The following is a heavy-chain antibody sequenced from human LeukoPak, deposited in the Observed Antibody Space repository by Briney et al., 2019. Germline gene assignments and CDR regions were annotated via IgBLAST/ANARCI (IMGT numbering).Heavy chain of an antibody. D-gene: IGHD3-10*01. CDR1: GFTFSSYG. CDR2: IWYDGSNK. V-gene: IGHV3-33*01. Sequence: PGGSLRLSCAASGFTFSSYGMHWVRQAPGKGLEWVAVIWYDGSNKHYADSVKGRFTISRDNSKNTLYLQMNSLRAEDTAVYYCARDPDLDGFGRGNDYWGQGTLVTVSS. J-gene: IGHJ4*02. CDR3: ARDPDLDGFGRGNDY.